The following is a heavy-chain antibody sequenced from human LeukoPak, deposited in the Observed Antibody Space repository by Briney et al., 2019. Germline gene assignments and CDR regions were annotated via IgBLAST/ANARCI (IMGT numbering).Heavy chain of an antibody. D-gene: IGHD2-2*02. J-gene: IGHJ4*02. CDR3: ARERPIYDY. CDR2: INHSGST. V-gene: IGHV4-34*01. CDR1: GGSFSGYY. Sequence: SETLSLTCAVYGGSFSGYYWSWIRQPPGKGLEWIGEINHSGSTNYNPSLKSRVTISVDTSKNQFSLKLSSVTAADTAVYYCARERPIYDYWGQGTLVTVSS.